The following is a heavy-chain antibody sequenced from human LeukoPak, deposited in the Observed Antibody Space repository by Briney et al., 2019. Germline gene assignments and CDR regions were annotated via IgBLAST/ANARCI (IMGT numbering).Heavy chain of an antibody. CDR1: GFTFDDYA. D-gene: IGHD3-10*01. CDR3: AKNGRRFGELKTYYFDY. J-gene: IGHJ4*02. Sequence: PGGSLRLSCAASGFTFDDYAMHWVRQAPGKGLEWVSGISWNSGSIGYADSVKGRFTISRDNAKNSLYLQMNSLRADDTALYYCAKNGRRFGELKTYYFDYWGQGTLVTVSS. V-gene: IGHV3-9*01. CDR2: ISWNSGSI.